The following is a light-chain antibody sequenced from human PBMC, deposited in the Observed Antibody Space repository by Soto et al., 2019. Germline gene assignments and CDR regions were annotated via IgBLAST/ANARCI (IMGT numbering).Light chain of an antibody. V-gene: IGKV3-11*01. J-gene: IGKJ3*01. CDR1: QSVSSY. CDR3: QQRSNWPPV. Sequence: EIVLTQSPATLSLSPGERATLSCRASQSVSSYLAWYQQKPGQAPRLLIYDASNRATGIPARFSGSGYGTDFTLTISSLEPEDFAVYYCQQRSNWPPVFCPGTKVDIK. CDR2: DAS.